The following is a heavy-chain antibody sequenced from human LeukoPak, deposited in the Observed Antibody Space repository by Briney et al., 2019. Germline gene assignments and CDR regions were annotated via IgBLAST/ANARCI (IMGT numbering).Heavy chain of an antibody. J-gene: IGHJ1*01. V-gene: IGHV3-48*03. D-gene: IGHD5-18*01. Sequence: PGGSLRLSCAASGFTFSSYEMNWVRQAPGKGLEWVSYISNSGTAIYYADSVKGRFTISRDNAKSSLYPQMNSLRAEDTAVYYCARAGYSMDTEYFQHWGQGTLVTLST. CDR1: GFTFSSYE. CDR3: ARAGYSMDTEYFQH. CDR2: ISNSGTAI.